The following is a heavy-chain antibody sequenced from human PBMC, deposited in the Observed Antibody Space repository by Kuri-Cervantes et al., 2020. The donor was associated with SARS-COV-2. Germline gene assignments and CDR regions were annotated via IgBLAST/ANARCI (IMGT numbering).Heavy chain of an antibody. Sequence: GGSLRLSCAASGFTFSTYNMNWVRQAPGKGLEWVSSISSSSTFVYYADSVKGRFTISRDNAKNSLYLQMNSLRAEDTALYYCAKDIGYSSGYMDVRGKGNTV. D-gene: IGHD4-11*01. CDR2: ISSSSTFV. CDR1: GFTFSTYN. V-gene: IGHV3-21*04. J-gene: IGHJ6*03. CDR3: AKDIGYSSGYMDV.